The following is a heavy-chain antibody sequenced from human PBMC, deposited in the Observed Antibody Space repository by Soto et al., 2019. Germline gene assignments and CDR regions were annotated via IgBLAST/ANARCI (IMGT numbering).Heavy chain of an antibody. CDR2: INHSGST. J-gene: IGHJ4*02. CDR3: ARGQQLVLN. D-gene: IGHD6-13*01. Sequence: SETLSLTCAVYGGSFSGYYWSWIRQPPGKGLEWIGEINHSGSTNYNPSLKSRVTISVDTSKNQFSLKLSPVTAADTAVYYCARGQQLVLNWGQGTLVTVSS. V-gene: IGHV4-34*01. CDR1: GGSFSGYY.